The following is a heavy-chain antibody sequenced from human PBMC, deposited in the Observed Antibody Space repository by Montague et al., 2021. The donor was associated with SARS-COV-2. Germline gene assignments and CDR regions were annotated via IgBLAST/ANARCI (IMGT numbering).Heavy chain of an antibody. Sequence: SETLSLTCAVYGGSFSDFYWNWIRQTPGKGLEWIGEIIHFGSTNYNPSLKSRVTMSVDTSKNQFSLTLISVTAADTAVYYCARRRGWLRYSGTSGGMDVWGQGTPVAGSS. CDR3: ARRRGWLRYSGTSGGMDV. CDR2: IIHFGST. D-gene: IGHD5-12*01. J-gene: IGHJ6*02. V-gene: IGHV4-34*12. CDR1: GGSFSDFY.